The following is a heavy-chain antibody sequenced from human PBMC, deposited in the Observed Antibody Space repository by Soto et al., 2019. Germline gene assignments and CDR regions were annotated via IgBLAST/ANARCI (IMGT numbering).Heavy chain of an antibody. D-gene: IGHD5-12*01. Sequence: EVQLLESGGGLVQPGGSLRLSCAASGFTFSSYAMSWVRQAPGKGLEWVSAISGSGGSTYYADSVKGRFTISRDNSKNTLYLQMNSLRAEDTAVYYGAKGVNGYGRYYGMDVWGQGTTVTVSS. V-gene: IGHV3-23*01. CDR1: GFTFSSYA. CDR3: AKGVNGYGRYYGMDV. CDR2: ISGSGGST. J-gene: IGHJ6*02.